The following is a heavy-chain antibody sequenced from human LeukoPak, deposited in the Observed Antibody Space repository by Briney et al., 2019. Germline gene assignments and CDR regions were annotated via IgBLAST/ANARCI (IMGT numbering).Heavy chain of an antibody. J-gene: IGHJ4*02. D-gene: IGHD3-16*01. CDR1: GFTFSTYA. Sequence: GRSLRLSCAASGFTFSTYAMSWVRQAPGKGLEWVSAISGSGGSTYYADSVKGRFTISRDNSKNTLYLQMNSLRAEDTAVYYCAKDWVAGGLDYWGQGTLVTVSS. CDR2: ISGSGGST. CDR3: AKDWVAGGLDY. V-gene: IGHV3-23*01.